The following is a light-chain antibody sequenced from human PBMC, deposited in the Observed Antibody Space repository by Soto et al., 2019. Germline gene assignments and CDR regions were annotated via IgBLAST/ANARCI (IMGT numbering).Light chain of an antibody. V-gene: IGKV3-20*01. CDR2: GAS. Sequence: ESVMTQSPGTLSLSPGERATLSCRASQSVTSSYLAWHQQKPGQARRLLIYGASRRATGIPDRVSGSGYGTDFTFTISRLEPEDFAVYYCQQDGSPPRTFGQGTKVEIK. CDR1: QSVTSSY. J-gene: IGKJ1*01. CDR3: QQDGSPPRT.